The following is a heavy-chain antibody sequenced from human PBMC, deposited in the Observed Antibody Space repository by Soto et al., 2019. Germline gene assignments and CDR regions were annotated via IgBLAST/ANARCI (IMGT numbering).Heavy chain of an antibody. CDR1: GGTFSSYA. V-gene: IGHV1-69*13. D-gene: IGHD6-13*01. Sequence: GASVKVSCKASGGTFSSYAISWVRQAPGQGLEWMGGIIPIFGTANYAQKLQGRVTITADELTSTAYMELSSLRSEDTAVYYCARLTYSRSETDYYYGMDVWGQGTTVTVSS. CDR2: IIPIFGTA. CDR3: ARLTYSRSETDYYYGMDV. J-gene: IGHJ6*02.